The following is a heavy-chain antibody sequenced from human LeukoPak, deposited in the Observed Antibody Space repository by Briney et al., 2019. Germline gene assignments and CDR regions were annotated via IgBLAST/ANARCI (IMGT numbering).Heavy chain of an antibody. J-gene: IGHJ4*02. CDR3: ARDLSWSFDY. D-gene: IGHD3-10*01. CDR2: RSNDII. V-gene: IGHV3-48*01. Sequence: GGSLRLSCAASGFTFSTFSMNWIRQAPGKGLEWISYRSNDIIRYADSVKGRFIISRDNAKNSLHLQMNSLRAEDTAVYYCARDLSWSFDYWGQGTLVTVSS. CDR1: GFTFSTFS.